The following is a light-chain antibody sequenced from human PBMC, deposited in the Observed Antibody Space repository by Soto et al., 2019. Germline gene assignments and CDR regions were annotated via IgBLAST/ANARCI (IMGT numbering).Light chain of an antibody. CDR2: EVS. J-gene: IGLJ3*02. CDR3: RSYSGRSHWV. V-gene: IGLV2-14*01. CDR1: SSDIGGYAY. Sequence: QSALTQPASVSGSPGQSITISCTGTSSDIGGYAYVSWYQQYPGKAPKLIIYEVSNPPSGISVRFSGSKSGSAASLTVSGRQAEDEADYYCRSYSGRSHWVFGGGTKVTV.